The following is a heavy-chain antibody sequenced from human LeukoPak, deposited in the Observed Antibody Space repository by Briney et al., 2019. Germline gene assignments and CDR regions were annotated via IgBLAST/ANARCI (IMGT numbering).Heavy chain of an antibody. D-gene: IGHD3-9*01. J-gene: IGHJ6*03. V-gene: IGHV3-30*02. Sequence: QTGGSLRLSCAASGFTFSSYGMHWVRQAPGKGLEWVAFIRYDGSNKYYADSVKGRFTISRDNSKNTLYLQMNSLRAEDTAVYYCAKELKSTYYDILTGYYNYYYYMDVWGKGTTVTISS. CDR2: IRYDGSNK. CDR1: GFTFSSYG. CDR3: AKELKSTYYDILTGYYNYYYYMDV.